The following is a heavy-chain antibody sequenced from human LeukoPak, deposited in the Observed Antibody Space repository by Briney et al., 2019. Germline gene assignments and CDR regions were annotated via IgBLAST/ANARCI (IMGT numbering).Heavy chain of an antibody. CDR1: GGSISSYY. D-gene: IGHD4-17*01. J-gene: IGHJ4*02. Sequence: SETLSLTCTVSGGSISSYYWSWIRQPPGKGLEWIGYIYYSGSTNYNPSLKSRVTISVDTSKNQFSLKLSSVTAADTAVYYCARQIWNTVTGYIDYWGQGTLVTVSS. V-gene: IGHV4-59*08. CDR3: ARQIWNTVTGYIDY. CDR2: IYYSGST.